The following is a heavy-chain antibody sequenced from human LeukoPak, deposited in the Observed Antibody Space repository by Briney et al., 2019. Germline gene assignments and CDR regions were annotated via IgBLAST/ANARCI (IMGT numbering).Heavy chain of an antibody. Sequence: TLSLTCTVSGGSISSGGYYWSWIRQHPGKGLEWIGYIYYSGSTYYNPSLKSRVTISVDTSKNQFSLKLSSVTAADTAVYYCARGTGAGVTPLQYFQHWGQGTLVTVSS. J-gene: IGHJ1*01. CDR2: IYYSGST. CDR3: ARGTGAGVTPLQYFQH. CDR1: GGSISSGGYY. V-gene: IGHV4-31*03. D-gene: IGHD4-23*01.